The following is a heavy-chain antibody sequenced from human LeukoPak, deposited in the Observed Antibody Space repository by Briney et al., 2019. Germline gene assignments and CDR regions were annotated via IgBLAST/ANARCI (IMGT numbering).Heavy chain of an antibody. D-gene: IGHD6-13*01. CDR3: VGHSSSWYYFDY. Sequence: GASVKVSCKASGYTFTGYYMHWVRQAPGQGLEWMGWINAGNGNTKYSQEFQGRVTITRDTSASTAYMELSSLRSEDMAVYYCVGHSSSWYYFDYWGQGTLVTVSS. J-gene: IGHJ4*02. CDR1: GYTFTGYY. V-gene: IGHV1-3*03. CDR2: INAGNGNT.